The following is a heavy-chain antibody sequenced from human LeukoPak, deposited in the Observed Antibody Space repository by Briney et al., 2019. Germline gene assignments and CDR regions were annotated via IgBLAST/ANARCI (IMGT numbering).Heavy chain of an antibody. Sequence: GASVKVSCKASGYTFTGYYMHWVRQAPGQGLEWMGWISAYNGNTNYAQKLQGRVTMTTDTSTSTAYMELRSLRSDDTAVYYCAIYGGNSGDAFDIWGQGTMVTVSS. CDR3: AIYGGNSGDAFDI. J-gene: IGHJ3*02. V-gene: IGHV1-18*04. CDR1: GYTFTGYY. CDR2: ISAYNGNT. D-gene: IGHD4-23*01.